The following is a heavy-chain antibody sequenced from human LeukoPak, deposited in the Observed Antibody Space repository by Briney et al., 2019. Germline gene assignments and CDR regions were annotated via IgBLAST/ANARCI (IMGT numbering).Heavy chain of an antibody. CDR2: ISWNSGSI. V-gene: IGHV3-9*01. J-gene: IGHJ4*02. D-gene: IGHD3-22*01. Sequence: QSGRSLRLSCAASGFTFDDYAMHWVRQAPGKGLEWVSGISWNSGSIGYADSVKGRFTISRDNAKNSLYLQMNSLRAEDTALYYCAKVGHYYNSSGYDYWGQGTLVTVSS. CDR3: AKVGHYYNSSGYDY. CDR1: GFTFDDYA.